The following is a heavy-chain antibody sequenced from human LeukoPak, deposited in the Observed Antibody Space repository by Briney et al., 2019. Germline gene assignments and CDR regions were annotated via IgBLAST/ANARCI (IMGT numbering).Heavy chain of an antibody. V-gene: IGHV4-61*02. CDR2: IYISGST. Sequence: SQTLSLTXTVSGDFISSGHYYWNWIRQPAGKGLEWIGRIYISGSTNYNPSLKSRVTMSVDTSKNQFSLKVTSVTAADTAVYYCAREVAVSDTSPHYFDHWGQGTLVTVSS. CDR1: GDFISSGHYY. J-gene: IGHJ4*02. CDR3: AREVAVSDTSPHYFDH. D-gene: IGHD6-19*01.